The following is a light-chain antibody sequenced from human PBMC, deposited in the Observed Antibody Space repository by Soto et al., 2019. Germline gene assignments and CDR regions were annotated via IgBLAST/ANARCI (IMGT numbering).Light chain of an antibody. CDR3: QQRTNWPSST. V-gene: IGKV3-11*01. Sequence: EVVLTQSPATLSLSPGERATLSCRASQSVRTYLAWYQQKPGQTPRLLIHDASSRATGIPARFSGSGSGTDFTLTISSLEPEDSAVYCCQQRTNWPSSTFGQGTRLEI. J-gene: IGKJ5*01. CDR1: QSVRTY. CDR2: DAS.